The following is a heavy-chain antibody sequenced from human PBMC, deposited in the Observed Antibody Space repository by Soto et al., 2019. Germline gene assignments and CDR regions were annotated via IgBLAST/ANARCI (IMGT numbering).Heavy chain of an antibody. CDR2: INAGYGNT. V-gene: IGHV1-3*01. Sequence: ASVKVSCKASGYTFSSYAMHWVRQAPGQRLEWMGWINAGYGNTKSSQKFQDRVTISRDTSASTAYMELTSLRSEDTAVYYCARDTGDGTFDFWGQGTMVTVSS. D-gene: IGHD7-27*01. CDR3: ARDTGDGTFDF. CDR1: GYTFSSYA. J-gene: IGHJ4*02.